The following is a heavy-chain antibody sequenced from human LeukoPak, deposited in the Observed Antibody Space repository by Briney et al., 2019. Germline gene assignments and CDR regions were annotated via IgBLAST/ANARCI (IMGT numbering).Heavy chain of an antibody. CDR3: ARVMYKRLGAELGIHYYFDY. Sequence: SETLSLTCTVSGYSISSGYYWGWIRQPPGKGLEWIGSIYHSGSTYYNPSLKSRVTISVDTSKNQFSLKLSSVTAADTAVYYCARVMYKRLGAELGIHYYFDYWGQGTLVTVSS. V-gene: IGHV4-38-2*02. J-gene: IGHJ4*02. CDR2: IYHSGST. D-gene: IGHD1-26*01. CDR1: GYSISSGYY.